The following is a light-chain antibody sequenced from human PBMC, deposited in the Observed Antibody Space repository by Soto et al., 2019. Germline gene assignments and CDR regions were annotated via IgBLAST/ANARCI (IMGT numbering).Light chain of an antibody. J-gene: IGKJ2*01. CDR3: QQYGSAPYT. CDR1: QYVNSRY. V-gene: IGKV3-20*01. CDR2: GAS. Sequence: DIELTQSPGTLPLSPGESATLSCRASQYVNSRYLAWFQQKPGQSPRLLIYGASSRATGIPDRFSGSGSGTDFTLTISRLEPEDFVLYYCQQYGSAPYTFGQGTRLEIK.